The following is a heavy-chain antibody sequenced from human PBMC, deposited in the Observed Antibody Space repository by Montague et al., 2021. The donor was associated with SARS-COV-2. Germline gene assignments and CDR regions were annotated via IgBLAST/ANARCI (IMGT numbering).Heavy chain of an antibody. J-gene: IGHJ4*02. Sequence: SETLSLTCAVSGYSISSSNWWGWIRQPPGKELEWIGYIYYSGSTYYNPSLKSRVTMSVDTSKNQFSLKLSSVTAVDTAVYYCATGFSGYSSSWFDKPLLEVEHAGPEFDYWGQGTLVTVS. CDR2: IYYSGST. D-gene: IGHD6-13*01. CDR1: GYSISSSNW. V-gene: IGHV4-28*01. CDR3: ATGFSGYSSSWFDKPLLEVEHAGPEFDY.